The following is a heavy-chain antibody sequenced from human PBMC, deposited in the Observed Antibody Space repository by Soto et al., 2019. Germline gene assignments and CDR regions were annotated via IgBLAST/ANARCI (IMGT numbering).Heavy chain of an antibody. D-gene: IGHD6-19*01. V-gene: IGHV3-30-3*01. CDR3: ARLPGPLVAVLYIYPLDGREAMSDVDV. J-gene: IGHJ6*02. CDR2: VSFDGSNK. Sequence: ESGGGVVQPGGFLRLSCAASGFTFNYYPMHWVRQAPGKGLEWVAVVSFDGSNKYYADSVKGRFTISKDNSKNTLYLQMNSLRREDTAVYYCARLPGPLVAVLYIYPLDGREAMSDVDVWGQGTTVTVSS. CDR1: GFTFNYYP.